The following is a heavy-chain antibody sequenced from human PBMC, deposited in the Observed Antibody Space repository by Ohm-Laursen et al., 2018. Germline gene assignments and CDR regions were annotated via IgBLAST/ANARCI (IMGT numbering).Heavy chain of an antibody. J-gene: IGHJ5*02. V-gene: IGHV3-7*01. CDR2: IKQDGSEK. CDR3: AREDGNCTSAVCYRRFDP. CDR1: GFTFSSYW. Sequence: GSLRLSCTASGFTFSSYWMSWVRQAPGKGLEWVANIKQDGSEKYYVDSVKGRFTISRDNAKNSLYLQMNSLRAEDTAVYYCAREDGNCTSAVCYRRFDPWGQGTLVTVSS. D-gene: IGHD2-8*01.